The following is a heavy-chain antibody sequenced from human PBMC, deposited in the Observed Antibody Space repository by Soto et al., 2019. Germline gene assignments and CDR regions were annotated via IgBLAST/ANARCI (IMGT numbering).Heavy chain of an antibody. CDR3: AKSGTGDLYYYYGMDV. CDR2: ISRSGGST. Sequence: GGSLRLSCAASGFTFSSYAMSWVRQAPGKGLGWVSAISRSGGSTYYADSVKARFTISRDNSKNTLYLHMNSLRAEDTAVYYCAKSGTGDLYYYYGMDVWGQATTVNVCS. J-gene: IGHJ6*02. CDR1: GFTFSSYA. D-gene: IGHD7-27*01. V-gene: IGHV3-23*01.